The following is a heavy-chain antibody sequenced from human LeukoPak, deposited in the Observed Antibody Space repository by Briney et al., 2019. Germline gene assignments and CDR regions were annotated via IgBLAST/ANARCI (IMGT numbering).Heavy chain of an antibody. V-gene: IGHV3-21*01. CDR2: ISSSSSYI. CDR3: AKSMLRGYYYMDV. D-gene: IGHD3-10*01. CDR1: RFTFSSYS. Sequence: GGSLRLSCAASRFTFSSYSMNWVRQAPGKGLEWVSSISSSSSYIYYADSVKGRFTISRDNSKNTLYLQMNRLRPEDTAVYYCAKSMLRGYYYMDVWGKGTTVIISS. J-gene: IGHJ6*03.